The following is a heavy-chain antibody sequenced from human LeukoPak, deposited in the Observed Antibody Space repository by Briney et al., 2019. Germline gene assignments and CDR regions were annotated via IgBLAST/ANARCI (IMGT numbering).Heavy chain of an antibody. CDR1: GFTFSDYA. Sequence: GGSLRLSCAASGFTFSDYAMSWIRQAPGKGLEWVANIKEDGSVKHCVDSVKGRFTISRDNAKNSLYLQMNSLRAEDTAVYYCARGGSESDYWGQGTLVTVSS. J-gene: IGHJ4*02. CDR3: ARGGSESDY. CDR2: IKEDGSVK. V-gene: IGHV3-7*01.